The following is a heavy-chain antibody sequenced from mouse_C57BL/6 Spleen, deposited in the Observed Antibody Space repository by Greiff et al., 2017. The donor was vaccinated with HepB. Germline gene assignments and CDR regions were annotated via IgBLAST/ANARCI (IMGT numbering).Heavy chain of an antibody. CDR1: GFTFSSYA. J-gene: IGHJ3*01. D-gene: IGHD4-1*01. CDR2: ISDGGSYT. CDR3: AREVGRRFAY. Sequence: EVKLMESGGGLVKPGGSLKLSCEASGFTFSSYAMSWVSQTPEKGLGWVATISDGGSYTYYPDNLKGRFTISRDNAKNNLYLQMSHLKSEDTSMYYCAREVGRRFAYWGQGTLVTVSA. V-gene: IGHV5-4*01.